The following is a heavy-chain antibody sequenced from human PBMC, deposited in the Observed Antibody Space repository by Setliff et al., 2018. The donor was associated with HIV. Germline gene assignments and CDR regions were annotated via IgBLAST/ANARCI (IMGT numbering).Heavy chain of an antibody. CDR3: ARHTIGVATWSDGFDF. CDR1: GGSISSHY. Sequence: ASETLSLTCSVSGGSISSHYWTWIRQSPGKGLEWIGSVYYSGDTDYNPSLKSRVSTSVDTSKNQFSLKLSSVAAADTAVYYCARHTIGVATWSDGFDFWGQGRLVTXS. D-gene: IGHD6-19*01. V-gene: IGHV4-59*11. J-gene: IGHJ4*02. CDR2: VYYSGDT.